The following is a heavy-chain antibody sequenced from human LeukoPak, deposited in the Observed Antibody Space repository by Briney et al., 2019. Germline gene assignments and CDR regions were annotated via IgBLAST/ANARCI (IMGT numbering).Heavy chain of an antibody. V-gene: IGHV4-31*03. CDR1: GGSISSGVYY. Sequence: PSQTLSLTCTVSGGSISSGVYYWSWIRQHPGKGLEWIGYIYYSGSTYYNPSLKSRVTISVDTSKNQSSQKLTSVTAADTAVYYCARGTDSRRSAFDIWGQGTMVTVSS. CDR3: ARGTDSRRSAFDI. J-gene: IGHJ3*02. CDR2: IYYSGST. D-gene: IGHD3-22*01.